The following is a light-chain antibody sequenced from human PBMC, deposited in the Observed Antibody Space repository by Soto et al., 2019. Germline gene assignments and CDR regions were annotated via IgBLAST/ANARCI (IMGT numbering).Light chain of an antibody. J-gene: IGKJ3*01. CDR2: GAS. Sequence: ERVMTQSPATLSVSPGERATLSCRASQSVGSNLAWYQQKPGQAPRLLIFGASSRAIGVPARFSGSGSGTEFTLTINSLQSEDFAVYFCQQYDNLPLTFGPGTKVDIK. CDR3: QQYDNLPLT. V-gene: IGKV3-15*01. CDR1: QSVGSN.